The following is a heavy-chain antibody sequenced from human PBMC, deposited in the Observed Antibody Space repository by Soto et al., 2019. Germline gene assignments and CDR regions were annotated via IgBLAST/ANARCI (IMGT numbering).Heavy chain of an antibody. CDR3: ARDSSSGRTVLIDY. Sequence: ASVKVSCKASGGTFSSYTISWVRQAPGQGLEWMGRIIPILGIANYAQKFQGRVTITADKSTSTAYMELSSLRSEDTAVYYCARDSSSGRTVLIDYWGQGTLVTVSS. V-gene: IGHV1-69*04. CDR1: GGTFSSYT. J-gene: IGHJ4*02. D-gene: IGHD6-19*01. CDR2: IIPILGIA.